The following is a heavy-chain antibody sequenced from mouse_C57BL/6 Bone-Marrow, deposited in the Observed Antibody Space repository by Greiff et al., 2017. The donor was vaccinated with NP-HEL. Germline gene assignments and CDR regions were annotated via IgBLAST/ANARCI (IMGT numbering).Heavy chain of an antibody. Sequence: EVKLMESGPGLVKPSQSLSLTCSVTGYSITSGYYWNWIRQFPGNKLEWMGYISYDGSNNYNPSLKNRISITRDTSKNQFFLKLNSVTTEDTATYYCARRRDGYPHYYAMDYWGQGTSGTVSS. D-gene: IGHD2-3*01. V-gene: IGHV3-6*01. J-gene: IGHJ4*01. CDR1: GYSITSGYY. CDR2: ISYDGSN. CDR3: ARRRDGYPHYYAMDY.